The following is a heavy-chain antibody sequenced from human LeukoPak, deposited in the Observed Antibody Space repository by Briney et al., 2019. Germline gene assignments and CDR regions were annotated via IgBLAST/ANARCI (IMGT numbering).Heavy chain of an antibody. CDR3: AKDIGSSSWSEYYFDY. V-gene: IGHV3-9*01. J-gene: IGHJ4*02. D-gene: IGHD6-13*01. CDR1: GFTFDDYA. Sequence: GGSLRLSCAASGFTFDDYAMHWARQAPGKGLEWVSGISWNSGSIGYADSVKGRFTISRDNAKNSLYLQMNSLRAEDTALYYCAKDIGSSSWSEYYFDYWGQGTLVTVSS. CDR2: ISWNSGSI.